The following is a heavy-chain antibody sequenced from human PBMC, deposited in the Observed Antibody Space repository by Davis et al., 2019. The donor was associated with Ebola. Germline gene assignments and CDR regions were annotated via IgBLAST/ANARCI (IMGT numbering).Heavy chain of an antibody. CDR2: ISSSSTI. CDR3: AKEYYYYYGMDV. V-gene: IGHV3-48*04. Sequence: PGGSLRLSCAASGFTFSSYSMNWVRQAPGKGLEWVSYISSSSTIYYADSVKGRFTISRDNAKNSLYLQMNSLRAEDTTLYYCAKEYYYYYGMDVWGKGTTVTVSS. J-gene: IGHJ6*04. CDR1: GFTFSSYS.